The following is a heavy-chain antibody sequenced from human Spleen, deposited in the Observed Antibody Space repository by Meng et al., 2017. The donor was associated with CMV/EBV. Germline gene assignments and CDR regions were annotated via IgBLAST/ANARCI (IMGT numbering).Heavy chain of an antibody. J-gene: IGHJ3*02. CDR2: IYYSGST. Sequence: ESLKISCAASGFTFTRHSMNWVRQPPGKGLEWIGYIYYSGSTNYNPSLKSRVTISVDKSMNQFSLRLSSVTAADTAVYYCASLIHYYGSGSSSPTNAFDIWGQGTMVTVSS. V-gene: IGHV4-59*11. D-gene: IGHD3-10*01. CDR1: GFTFTRHS. CDR3: ASLIHYYGSGSSSPTNAFDI.